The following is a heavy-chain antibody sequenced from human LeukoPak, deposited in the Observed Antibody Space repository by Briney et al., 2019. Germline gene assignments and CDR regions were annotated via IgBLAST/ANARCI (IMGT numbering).Heavy chain of an antibody. D-gene: IGHD2-2*01. Sequence: GASVKVSCKASGYTFTSYGISWVRQAPGQGLEWMGWISAYNGNTNYAQKLQGRVTMTTDTSTNTAYMELSSLRSEDTAVFYCASGEGCSSNSCTLDYWGQGTLVTVSS. CDR2: ISAYNGNT. J-gene: IGHJ4*02. V-gene: IGHV1-18*01. CDR3: ASGEGCSSNSCTLDY. CDR1: GYTFTSYG.